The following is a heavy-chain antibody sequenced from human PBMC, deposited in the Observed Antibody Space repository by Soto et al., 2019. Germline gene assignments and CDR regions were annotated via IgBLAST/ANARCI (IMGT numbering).Heavy chain of an antibody. Sequence: SETLSLTCAVYGGSFSGYYWSWIRQPPGKGLEWIGEINHSGSTNYNPSLKSRATISIDTSKNQFFLKVSSVTAADTAVYFCARVLITSGTLQYSFDHWGPGSLVTVSS. CDR2: INHSGST. J-gene: IGHJ4*02. V-gene: IGHV4-34*01. CDR3: ARVLITSGTLQYSFDH. CDR1: GGSFSGYY. D-gene: IGHD3-16*01.